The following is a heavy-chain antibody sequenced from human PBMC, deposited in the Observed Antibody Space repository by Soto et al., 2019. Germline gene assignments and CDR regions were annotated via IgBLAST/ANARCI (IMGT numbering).Heavy chain of an antibody. Sequence: QVQLQESGPGLVKPSQTLSLTCTVSGGSISSGGYYWSWIRQHTGKGLEWIGYIYYSGSTYYNPSLTSRVTISVDTFKNQFSLKLSSVTAADTAVYYCSRTGYSRPYGMDVWGQGTTVTVSS. V-gene: IGHV4-31*03. D-gene: IGHD6-13*01. CDR1: GGSISSGGYY. CDR2: IYYSGST. J-gene: IGHJ6*02. CDR3: SRTGYSRPYGMDV.